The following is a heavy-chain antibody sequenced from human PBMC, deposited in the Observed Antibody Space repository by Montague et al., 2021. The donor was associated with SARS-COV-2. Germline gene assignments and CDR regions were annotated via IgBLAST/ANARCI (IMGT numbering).Heavy chain of an antibody. CDR2: ISSTGGST. CDR1: GFTFSSYA. D-gene: IGHD3-10*01. Sequence: SLRLSCAASGFTFSSYAMIWVRQAPGKGLEWVSTISSTGGSTYYSDSXXVLFIISRDNSRNTVYMQMNNLRAEDTAVYYCAKGFTYYFASGGYPNYFDPWGQGTLVSVSS. J-gene: IGHJ5*02. CDR3: AKGFTYYFASGGYPNYFDP. V-gene: IGHV3-23*01.